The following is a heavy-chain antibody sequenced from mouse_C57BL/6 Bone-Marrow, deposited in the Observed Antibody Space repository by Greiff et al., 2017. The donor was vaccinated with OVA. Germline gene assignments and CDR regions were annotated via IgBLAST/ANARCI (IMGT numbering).Heavy chain of an antibody. Sequence: QVQLQQPGAELVKPGASVKVSCKASGYTFTSYWMHWVKQRPGQGLEWIGRIHPTDSDTNYNQKFKGKATLTVDKSSSTAYMQLSSLTSEDSSIDYCASGSFPYYYAMNYWCQGTSGTVST. CDR3: ASGSFPYYYAMNY. V-gene: IGHV1-74*01. D-gene: IGHD1-1*01. CDR1: GYTFTSYW. J-gene: IGHJ4*01. CDR2: IHPTDSDT.